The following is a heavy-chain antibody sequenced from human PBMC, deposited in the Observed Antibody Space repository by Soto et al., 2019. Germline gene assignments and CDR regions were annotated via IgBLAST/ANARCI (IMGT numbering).Heavy chain of an antibody. D-gene: IGHD2-21*02. CDR2: ISTSGITI. J-gene: IGHJ5*02. CDR3: ARVVGGDSPPNWFDP. CDR1: GFTFSSYE. V-gene: IGHV3-48*03. Sequence: GGSLRLSCAGSGFTFSSYEMNWVRQAPGKGLEWVSYISTSGITIYYSDSVKGRFTISRDNAKNSLYLQMNNLRAEDTAVYYCARVVGGDSPPNWFDPWGQGTLVTVSS.